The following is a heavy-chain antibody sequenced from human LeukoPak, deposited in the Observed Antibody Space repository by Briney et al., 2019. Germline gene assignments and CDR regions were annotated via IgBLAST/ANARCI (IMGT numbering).Heavy chain of an antibody. D-gene: IGHD6-13*01. Sequence: ASVKVSCKASGGTFSSYAISWVRQAPGQGLEWMGRIIPILGIANYAQKFQGRVTITADKSTSTAYMELSSLRSEDTAVYYCATDPPIAAAGTGWGQGTLVTVSS. J-gene: IGHJ4*02. CDR2: IIPILGIA. CDR1: GGTFSSYA. V-gene: IGHV1-69*04. CDR3: ATDPPIAAAGTG.